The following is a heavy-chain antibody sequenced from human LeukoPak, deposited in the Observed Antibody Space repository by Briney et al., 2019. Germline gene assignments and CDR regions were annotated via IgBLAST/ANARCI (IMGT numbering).Heavy chain of an antibody. CDR3: ARLDQLLFWRAADY. Sequence: SGTLSLTCGVSGGSISSTNWWSWVRQPPGQGLEWIGAISLSGRTNYNPSLKSRVTMSLDESKNHLSLNLASVTAADTAVYYCARLDQLLFWRAADYWGQGTLVTVSS. CDR2: ISLSGRT. V-gene: IGHV4-4*02. D-gene: IGHD2-2*01. CDR1: GGSISSTNW. J-gene: IGHJ4*02.